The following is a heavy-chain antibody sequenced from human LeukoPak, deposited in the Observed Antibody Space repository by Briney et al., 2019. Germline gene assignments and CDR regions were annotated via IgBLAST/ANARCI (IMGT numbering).Heavy chain of an antibody. V-gene: IGHV4-30-2*01. CDR1: GGSISSGTYS. CDR2: IYHSGSA. J-gene: IGHJ5*02. D-gene: IGHD2-15*01. Sequence: SQTLSLTCAVSGGSISSGTYSWSWIRQPPGKGLEWIGYIYHSGSAYYNPSLKSRVTISLDRSKNQFSLKVNLMTAADTAVYYCARTEEDRFDPWGQGTLVTVSS. CDR3: ARTEEDRFDP.